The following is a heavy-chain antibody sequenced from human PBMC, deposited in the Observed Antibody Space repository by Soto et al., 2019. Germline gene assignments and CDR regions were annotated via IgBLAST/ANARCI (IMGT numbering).Heavy chain of an antibody. Sequence: QVQLVQSGAEVKKPGSSVKVSCKASGGTFSSYAISWVRQAPGQGLEWMGGIIPIFGTANYAQRFQGRVTITADESTIAAYMELSSLRSGDTAVYYCARLYSGSSDYYCYYGMDVWGQGTTVTVSS. V-gene: IGHV1-69*01. CDR1: GGTFSSYA. J-gene: IGHJ6*02. CDR3: ARLYSGSSDYYCYYGMDV. D-gene: IGHD6-6*01. CDR2: IIPIFGTA.